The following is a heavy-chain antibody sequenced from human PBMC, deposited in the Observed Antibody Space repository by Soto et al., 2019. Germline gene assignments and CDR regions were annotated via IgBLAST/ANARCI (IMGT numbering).Heavy chain of an antibody. J-gene: IGHJ4*02. CDR2: IVVGSGNT. CDR1: AFTFTSSA. V-gene: IGHV1-58*01. Sequence: GASVKVSCKASAFTFTSSAVQWVRQARGQRLEWIGWIVVGSGNTNYAQKFQERVTITRDMSTSTAYMELNSLRAEDTAVYYCAKDVVRTGRFLEWLPHRYFDYWGQGTLVTVSS. D-gene: IGHD3-3*01. CDR3: AKDVVRTGRFLEWLPHRYFDY.